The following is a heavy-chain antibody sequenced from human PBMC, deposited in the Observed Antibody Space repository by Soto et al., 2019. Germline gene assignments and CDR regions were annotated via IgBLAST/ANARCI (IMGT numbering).Heavy chain of an antibody. D-gene: IGHD6-13*01. CDR3: ARVAYSSGWYAEWFDP. CDR1: GASVSSNSSA. Sequence: SQTLSLTCAISGASVSSNSSAWNWIRQSPSRGLEWLGRTYYRSRWYNDYAVSVKSRITVNPDTSKNQFSLQLNSVTPEDTAVYSCARVAYSSGWYAEWFDPWAREPWSPSP. J-gene: IGHJ5*02. CDR2: TYYRSRWYN. V-gene: IGHV6-1*01.